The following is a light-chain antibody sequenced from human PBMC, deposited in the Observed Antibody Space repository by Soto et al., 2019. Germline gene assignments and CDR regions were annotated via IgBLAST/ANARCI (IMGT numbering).Light chain of an antibody. CDR3: SSYTSSSTLYV. CDR1: SSDVGGYNY. Sequence: QSALTQPASVSGSPGQSITISCTGTSSDVGGYNYVSWYQQHPGKAPKFMIYDVSNRPSGVSNRFSGSKSGNTASLTISGLQAXDXADYYCSSYTSSSTLYVFGTGTKVTVL. J-gene: IGLJ1*01. V-gene: IGLV2-14*01. CDR2: DVS.